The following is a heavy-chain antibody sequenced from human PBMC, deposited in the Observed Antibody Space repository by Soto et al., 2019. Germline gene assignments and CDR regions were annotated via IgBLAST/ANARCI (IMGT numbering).Heavy chain of an antibody. J-gene: IGHJ6*02. Sequence: GGSLRLSCAASGFTFSSYAMHWVRQAPGKGLEWVAVISYDGSNKYYADSVKGRFTISRDNSKNTLYLQMNSLRAEDTAVYYCARDQLTTTTVTTRYYYYGMDVWGQGTTDTVSS. CDR2: ISYDGSNK. D-gene: IGHD4-17*01. CDR3: ARDQLTTTTVTTRYYYYGMDV. CDR1: GFTFSSYA. V-gene: IGHV3-30-3*01.